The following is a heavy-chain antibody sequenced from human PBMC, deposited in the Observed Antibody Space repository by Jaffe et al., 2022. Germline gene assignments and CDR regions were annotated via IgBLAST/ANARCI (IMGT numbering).Heavy chain of an antibody. V-gene: IGHV4-38-2*01. CDR1: GYSISSGYY. J-gene: IGHJ6*03. CDR3: ARLPGIAFPYYYYYYYMDV. Sequence: QVQLQESGPGLVKPSETLSLTCAVSGYSISSGYYWGWIRQPPGKGLEWIGSIYHSGSTYYNPSLKSRVTISVDTSKNQFSLKLSSVTAADTAVYYCARLPGIAFPYYYYYYYMDVWGKGTTVTVSS. D-gene: IGHD6-13*01. CDR2: IYHSGST.